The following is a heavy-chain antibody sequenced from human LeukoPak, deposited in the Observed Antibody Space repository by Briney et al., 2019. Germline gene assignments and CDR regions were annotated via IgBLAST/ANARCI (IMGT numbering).Heavy chain of an antibody. Sequence: ASVKVSCKASGYTFTDYYMHWVRQAPGQGFEWMGWINPNDGDTNYAQKFQGRVTMTRDTSISTAHMEVSRLRSDDTAVYYCAKANFLYCSSSTCLLDYWGQGTLVTVSS. V-gene: IGHV1-2*02. CDR2: INPNDGDT. CDR3: AKANFLYCSSSTCLLDY. CDR1: GYTFTDYY. J-gene: IGHJ4*02. D-gene: IGHD2-2*01.